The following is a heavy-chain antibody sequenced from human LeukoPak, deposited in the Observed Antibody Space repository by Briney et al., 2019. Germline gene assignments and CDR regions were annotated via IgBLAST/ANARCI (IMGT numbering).Heavy chain of an antibody. CDR1: GGSISSGDYY. CDR2: IHYSGST. V-gene: IGHV4-31*03. J-gene: IGHJ4*02. D-gene: IGHD6-19*01. Sequence: RSSETLSLTCTVSGGSISSGDYYWTWIRQHPGKGLEWIGYIHYSGSTYYNPSLKSRLTISVDTSKNQFSLKVSSVTAGDTAVYYCARAKYNSGWYLDYWGQGTLVTVSS. CDR3: ARAKYNSGWYLDY.